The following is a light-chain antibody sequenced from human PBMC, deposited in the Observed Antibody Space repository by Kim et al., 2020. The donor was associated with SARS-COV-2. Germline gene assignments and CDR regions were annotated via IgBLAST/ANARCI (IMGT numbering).Light chain of an antibody. CDR3: QVWDSSSDHRV. J-gene: IGLJ3*02. CDR2: YDS. V-gene: IGLV3-21*04. Sequence: APGKTARISCGGNNIGSKSVHWYQQKPGQAPVLVIYYDSDWPSGIPERFSGSNSGNTATLTISRVEAGDEADYYCQVWDSSSDHRVFGGGTKLTVL. CDR1: NIGSKS.